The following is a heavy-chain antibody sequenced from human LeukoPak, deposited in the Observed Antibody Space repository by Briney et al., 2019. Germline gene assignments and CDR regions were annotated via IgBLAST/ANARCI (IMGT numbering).Heavy chain of an antibody. CDR3: AKLSPTPYSSGWYEGDWFDP. J-gene: IGHJ5*02. V-gene: IGHV3-15*01. D-gene: IGHD6-19*01. CDR1: RFYFSTYD. Sequence: GGSLRLSCTASRFYFSTYDMNWVRQVPGKGLEWVGRIKSKTDGGTTDYAAPVKGRFTISRDDSKNTLYLQMNSLRAEDTAVYYCAKLSPTPYSSGWYEGDWFDPWGQGTLVTVSS. CDR2: IKSKTDGGTT.